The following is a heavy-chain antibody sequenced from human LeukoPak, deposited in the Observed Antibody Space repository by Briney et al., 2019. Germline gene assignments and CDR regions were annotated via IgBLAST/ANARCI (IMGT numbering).Heavy chain of an antibody. CDR2: ISAYNGNT. CDR3: ARGIRRGYSGPMYYFDY. D-gene: IGHD5-12*01. V-gene: IGHV1-18*01. CDR1: GYTFTSYG. Sequence: ASVKVSCKASGYTFTSYGISWVRQAPGQGLEWMGWISAYNGNTNYAQKLQGRVTMTTDTSTSTAYMELRSLGSDDTAVYYCARGIRRGYSGPMYYFDYWGQGTLVTVSS. J-gene: IGHJ4*02.